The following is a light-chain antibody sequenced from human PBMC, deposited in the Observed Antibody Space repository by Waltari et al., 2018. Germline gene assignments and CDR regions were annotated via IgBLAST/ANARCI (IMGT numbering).Light chain of an antibody. CDR2: RNN. V-gene: IGLV1-47*01. CDR3: AAWDDNLRLWV. CDR1: SSDIGSNY. Sequence: QSVLTQPPSASGTPGQRVTISCSGSSSDIGSNYVYWFQPIPGTAPKLLTYRNNRRPAGVPDRFSGSRSGTTAYLASSGLRSEDETDYYCAAWDDNLRLWVFGGGTMMTVL. J-gene: IGLJ3*02.